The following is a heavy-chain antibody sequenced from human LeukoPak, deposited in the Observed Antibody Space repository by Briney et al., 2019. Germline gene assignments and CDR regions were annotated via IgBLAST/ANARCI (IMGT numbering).Heavy chain of an antibody. Sequence: SVRVFCKASGGTFSSYAISWVRQAPGQGLEWMGGIIPIFGTANYAQKFQGRVTITTDESTSTAYMELSSLRSEDTAVYYCARDTYSSSSGYFDYWGQGTLVTVSS. D-gene: IGHD6-6*01. V-gene: IGHV1-69*05. J-gene: IGHJ4*02. CDR1: GGTFSSYA. CDR3: ARDTYSSSSGYFDY. CDR2: IIPIFGTA.